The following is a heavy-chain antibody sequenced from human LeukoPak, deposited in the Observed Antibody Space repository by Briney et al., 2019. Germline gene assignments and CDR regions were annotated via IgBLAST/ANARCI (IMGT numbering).Heavy chain of an antibody. D-gene: IGHD4-11*01. V-gene: IGHV4-39*01. Sequence: SETLSLTCTVSGGSISSSSYYWGWIRQPPGKGLEWIGSIYYSGSTYYNPSLKSRVTISVDTSKNQFSLKLSSVTAADTAVYYCARHESSYSNYYPYFDYRGQGTLVTVSS. J-gene: IGHJ4*02. CDR2: IYYSGST. CDR3: ARHESSYSNYYPYFDY. CDR1: GGSISSSSYY.